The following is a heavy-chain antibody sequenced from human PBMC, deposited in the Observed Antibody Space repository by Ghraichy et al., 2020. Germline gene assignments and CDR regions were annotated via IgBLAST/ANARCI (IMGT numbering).Heavy chain of an antibody. J-gene: IGHJ4*02. CDR2: INHSGST. CDR3: ARGLVGATTGGY. D-gene: IGHD1-26*01. Sequence: SETLSLTCAVYGGSFSGYYWSWIRQPPGKGLEWIGEINHSGSTNYNPSLKSRVTISVDTSKNQFSLKLSSVTAADTAVYYCARGLVGATTGGYWGQGTLVTVSS. V-gene: IGHV4-34*01. CDR1: GGSFSGYY.